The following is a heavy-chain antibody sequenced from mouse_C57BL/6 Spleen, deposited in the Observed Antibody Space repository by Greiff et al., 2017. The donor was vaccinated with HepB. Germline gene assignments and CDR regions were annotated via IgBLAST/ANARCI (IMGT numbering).Heavy chain of an antibody. CDR2: ISSGSSTI. CDR1: GFTFSDYG. V-gene: IGHV5-17*01. J-gene: IGHJ2*01. CDR3: ARDGSSYSDY. D-gene: IGHD1-1*01. Sequence: EVKLMESGGGLVKPGGSLKLSCAASGFTFSDYGMHWVRQAPEKGLEWVAYISSGSSTIYYADTVKGRFTISRDNAKNTLFLQMTSLRSEDTAMYYCARDGSSYSDYWGQGTTLTVSS.